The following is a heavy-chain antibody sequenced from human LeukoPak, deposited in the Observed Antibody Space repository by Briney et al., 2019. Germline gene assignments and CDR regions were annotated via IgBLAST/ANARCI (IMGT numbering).Heavy chain of an antibody. V-gene: IGHV4-59*01. Sequence: PSETLSLTCTVSGGSISTYYWSWIRQPPGKGLEWIGYIYYTGSTNYNPSLKSRVTISLDTSKNQFSLKLSSVTAADTAVYYCAKDRRQWLTYFDYWGQGTLVTVSS. CDR3: AKDRRQWLTYFDY. D-gene: IGHD6-19*01. J-gene: IGHJ4*02. CDR1: GGSISTYY. CDR2: IYYTGST.